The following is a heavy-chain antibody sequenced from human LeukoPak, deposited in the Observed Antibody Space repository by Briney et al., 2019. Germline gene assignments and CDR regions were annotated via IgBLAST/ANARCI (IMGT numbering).Heavy chain of an antibody. CDR3: TRDLGGSGWCLFDY. J-gene: IGHJ4*02. V-gene: IGHV3-49*03. D-gene: IGHD6-19*01. CDR2: IRSKAYGGTT. CDR1: GFTFGDYA. Sequence: GGSLRLSCTASGFTFGDYAMSWFRQAPGKGLEWVGFIRSKAYGGTTEYAASVKGRFTISRDDSKSIAYPQMNSLKTEDTAVYYCTRDLGGSGWCLFDYWGQGTLVTVSS.